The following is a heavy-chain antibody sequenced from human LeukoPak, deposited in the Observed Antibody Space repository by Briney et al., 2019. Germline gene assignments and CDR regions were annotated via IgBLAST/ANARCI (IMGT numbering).Heavy chain of an antibody. D-gene: IGHD2-21*02. Sequence: SGPTLVNPTQTLTLTCTFSGFSLSTRGMRVSWIRQLPGKALEWLTRIDWDDDKFYSTSLKTRLTISKDTSKNQVVLTMTNMDPVDTATYYCARTPYCGGDCYVDYWGQGTLVTVSS. CDR2: IDWDDDK. CDR3: ARTPYCGGDCYVDY. CDR1: GFSLSTRGMR. J-gene: IGHJ4*02. V-gene: IGHV2-70*04.